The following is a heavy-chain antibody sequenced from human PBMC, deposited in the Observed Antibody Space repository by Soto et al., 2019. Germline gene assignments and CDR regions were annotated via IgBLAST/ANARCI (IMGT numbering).Heavy chain of an antibody. J-gene: IGHJ4*02. D-gene: IGHD3-10*01. V-gene: IGHV1-69*01. CDR2: IIPLLGTP. CDR3: ARDRDDYGSGNYYNRIDF. Sequence: QVQLVQSGAEVKKPGSSVKVSCKASGGIFSTYAISWSRQAPGQGLEWMGGIIPLLGTPNYAQRFQGRVTITADESTSTAYMELSRLRSQDTAVYYCARDRDDYGSGNYYNRIDFWGQGTLVTVSS. CDR1: GGIFSTYA.